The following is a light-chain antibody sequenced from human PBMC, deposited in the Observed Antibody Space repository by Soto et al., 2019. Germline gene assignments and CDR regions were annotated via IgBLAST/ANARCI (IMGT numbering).Light chain of an antibody. CDR3: QKYNNWPPT. V-gene: IGKV3-15*01. CDR1: QSLSSN. CDR2: GAS. Sequence: VMTQSPATLSVSPGERATLSCRASQSLSSNLAWYQQKPGQAPRLLIYGASTRATGIPARFSGSGSGTEFTLTISSPQSEDFAVYYCQKYNNWPPTCGQGTKVDIK. J-gene: IGKJ1*01.